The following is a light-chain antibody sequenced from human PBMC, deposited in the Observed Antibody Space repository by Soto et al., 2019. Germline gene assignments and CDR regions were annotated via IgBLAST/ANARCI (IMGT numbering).Light chain of an antibody. CDR1: QSVLSDSDNKNY. J-gene: IGKJ5*01. CDR2: WAS. CDR3: QQYHSDPIT. Sequence: DFVMTQSPDSLAVSLGERATINCKSSQSVLSDSDNKNYLAWFQQKPGQPPKLLIYWASTRESGVPDRFSGSGSATDFTLTISSLQAADVAVYDCQQYHSDPITFGQGTRLEIK. V-gene: IGKV4-1*01.